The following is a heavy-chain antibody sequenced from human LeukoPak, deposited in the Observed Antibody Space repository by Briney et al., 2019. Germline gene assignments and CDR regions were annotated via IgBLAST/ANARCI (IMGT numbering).Heavy chain of an antibody. CDR2: ISSSSSAI. D-gene: IGHD6-6*01. CDR1: GFTFSSYG. CDR3: ARGGAARPDD. Sequence: GGSLRLSCAASGFTFSSYGINWVRQTPGKGLEWVSYISSSSSAINYADSVRGRFTISRDNAKNSLYLQMNSLRPEDTAVYYCARGGAARPDDWGQGTLVTVSS. V-gene: IGHV3-48*01. J-gene: IGHJ4*02.